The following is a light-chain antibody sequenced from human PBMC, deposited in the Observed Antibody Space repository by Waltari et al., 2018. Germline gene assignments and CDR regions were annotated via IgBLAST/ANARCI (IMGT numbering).Light chain of an antibody. Sequence: FTHSPRTLSLSPDERATLSCRASQSISKYLAWYQQKPGQAPRLLIYDASIRATGIPDRFSGSGYGTDFSLTISRLEPEDYAVYYCQKYGSLPATFGRGTKVEIK. V-gene: IGKV3-20*01. CDR2: DAS. CDR3: QKYGSLPAT. J-gene: IGKJ1*01. CDR1: QSISKY.